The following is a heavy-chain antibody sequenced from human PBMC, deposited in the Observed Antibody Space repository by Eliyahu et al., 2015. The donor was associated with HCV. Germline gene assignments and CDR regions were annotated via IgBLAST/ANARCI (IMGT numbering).Heavy chain of an antibody. D-gene: IGHD4-11*01. CDR3: ARAHYSKPYRWVGPDRPIYYYGMDV. CDR2: INHRGRP. V-gene: IGHV4-34*01. CDR1: GGSFSGYY. Sequence: QVQLQQWGAGLLKPSETLSLTCAVYGGSFSGYYWSWIRQPPGKGLEWIGEINHRGRPQHHPSLKSRVTISVDTSKNQFSLKLSSVTAADTAVYYCARAHYSKPYRWVGPDRPIYYYGMDVWGQGTTVTVSS. J-gene: IGHJ6*02.